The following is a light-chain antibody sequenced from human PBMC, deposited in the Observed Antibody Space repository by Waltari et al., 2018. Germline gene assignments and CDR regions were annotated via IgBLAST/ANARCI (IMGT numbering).Light chain of an antibody. Sequence: HSVLSQPPSVSAAPGQAVPISCSGSISNIGNYYVSWYHQRPGAAPQLLIYDNIKRPSGMPDRFSASKPVTSATLAISGLQIVYDADYYGATWDNSLSEVVFGGWTKLTVL. J-gene: IGLJ2*01. CDR1: ISNIGNYY. CDR3: ATWDNSLSEVV. V-gene: IGLV1-51*01. CDR2: DNI.